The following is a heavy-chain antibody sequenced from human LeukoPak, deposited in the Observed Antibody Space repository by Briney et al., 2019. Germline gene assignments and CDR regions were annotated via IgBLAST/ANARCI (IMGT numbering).Heavy chain of an antibody. V-gene: IGHV3-48*04. J-gene: IGHJ6*02. CDR2: ISSSSSTI. CDR3: ARGAFTWIRHPYAMDV. CDR1: GFTFSDYT. D-gene: IGHD5-18*01. Sequence: GGSLRLSCAFSGFTFSDYTMNWVRQAPGKGLEWVSVISSSSSTIYDADSVKGRFTISSDNAKSSLYLQMDSLRAEDTAVYYCARGAFTWIRHPYAMDVWGQGTTVIVSS.